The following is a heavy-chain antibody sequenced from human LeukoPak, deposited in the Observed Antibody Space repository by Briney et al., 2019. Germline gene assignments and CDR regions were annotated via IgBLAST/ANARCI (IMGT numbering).Heavy chain of an antibody. D-gene: IGHD3-3*01. Sequence: GGSLRLSCEASGFTFNTHEMNWVRQAPGKGLEWLSYISSSGGSIYYADSVKGRFTISRDNAKNSVFLQMNSLRVEDMAIYYCARDVFFAEGNGMDVWGQGTTVTVSS. V-gene: IGHV3-48*03. CDR3: ARDVFFAEGNGMDV. CDR2: ISSSGGSI. J-gene: IGHJ6*02. CDR1: GFTFNTHE.